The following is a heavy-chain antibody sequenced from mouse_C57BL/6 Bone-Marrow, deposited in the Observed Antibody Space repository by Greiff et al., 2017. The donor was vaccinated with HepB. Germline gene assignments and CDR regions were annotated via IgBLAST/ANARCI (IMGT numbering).Heavy chain of an antibody. CDR3: ARGEAYFDY. J-gene: IGHJ2*01. CDR1: GFTFSDYG. Sequence: EVNLVESGGGLVKPGGSLKLSCAASGFTFSDYGMHWVRQAPEKGLEWVAYISSGSSTIYYADTVKGRFTISRDNAKNTLFLQMTSLRSEDTAMYYCARGEAYFDYWGQGTTLTVSS. D-gene: IGHD3-2*02. CDR2: ISSGSSTI. V-gene: IGHV5-17*01.